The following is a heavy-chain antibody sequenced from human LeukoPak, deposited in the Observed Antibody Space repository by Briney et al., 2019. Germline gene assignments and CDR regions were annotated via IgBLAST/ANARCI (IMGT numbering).Heavy chain of an antibody. CDR2: ISGSGGST. CDR3: AKDLSSVVVYYDSSGYYPFDY. D-gene: IGHD3-22*01. CDR1: GFTFSSYA. V-gene: IGHV3-23*01. J-gene: IGHJ4*02. Sequence: PGGSLRLSCAASGFTFSSYAMSWVRQAPGKGLEWVSAISGSGGSTYYADSVKGRFTISRDNSKNTLYLQMNSLRAEDTAVYYCAKDLSSVVVYYDSSGYYPFDYWGQGTLVTVSS.